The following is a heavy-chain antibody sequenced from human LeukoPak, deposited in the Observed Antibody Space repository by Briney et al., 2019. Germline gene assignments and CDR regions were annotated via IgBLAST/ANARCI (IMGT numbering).Heavy chain of an antibody. D-gene: IGHD3-10*01. CDR1: GFTVSSDY. J-gene: IGHJ4*02. V-gene: IGHV3-66*01. CDR3: ARDGSGHVFDY. Sequence: GGALRLSCAASGFTVSSDYMSWGRQAPGKGLEWVSVIYRDGSTYYADSVKGRFTISRDNSRNTLYLQMNSLRADDTAMYYCARDGSGHVFDYWGQGTLVTVSS. CDR2: IYRDGST.